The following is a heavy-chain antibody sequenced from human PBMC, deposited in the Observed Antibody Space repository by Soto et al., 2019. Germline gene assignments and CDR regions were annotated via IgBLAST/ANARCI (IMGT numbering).Heavy chain of an antibody. J-gene: IGHJ6*02. V-gene: IGHV3-30*03. CDR3: AGRQQNYYYYGMDV. CDR2: ISQDVSVK. D-gene: IGHD6-13*01. Sequence: QVELVESGGGVVQPGRSLTVSCAASGISISTYAMHWVRQAPGTGLGWVAVISQDVSVKYYEDSVKGLFTISRDNPKNTLFLQMNSLGADDTAVYYCAGRQQNYYYYGMDVWCQGTTVTVSS. CDR1: GISISTYA.